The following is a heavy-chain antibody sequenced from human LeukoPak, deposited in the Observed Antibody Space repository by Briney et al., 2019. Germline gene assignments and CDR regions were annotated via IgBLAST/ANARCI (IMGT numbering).Heavy chain of an antibody. CDR3: ARIAARLQNWFDP. Sequence: GASVKVSCKASGGTFSSYAISWVRQAPGQGLEWMGGIIPIFGTANYAQKFQGRVTITTDESTSTAYTELSSLRSEDTAVYYCARIAARLQNWFDPWGQGTLVTVSS. J-gene: IGHJ5*02. CDR1: GGTFSSYA. V-gene: IGHV1-69*05. CDR2: IIPIFGTA. D-gene: IGHD6-6*01.